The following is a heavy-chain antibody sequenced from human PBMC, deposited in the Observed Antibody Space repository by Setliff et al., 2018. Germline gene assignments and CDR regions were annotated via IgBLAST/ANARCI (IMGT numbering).Heavy chain of an antibody. CDR1: GFTFSTYR. J-gene: IGHJ4*02. CDR3: ARTCSGSGCYAGLES. D-gene: IGHD2-15*01. V-gene: IGHV3-33*08. CDR2: IWDDGVKK. Sequence: GESLKISCAASGFTFSTYRMHWVRQAPGKRLEWVAVIWDDGVKKYHADSVKGRFTISRDNSKNTLYLQMNSLRPEDTAVYYCARTCSGSGCYAGLESWGQGTPVTVSS.